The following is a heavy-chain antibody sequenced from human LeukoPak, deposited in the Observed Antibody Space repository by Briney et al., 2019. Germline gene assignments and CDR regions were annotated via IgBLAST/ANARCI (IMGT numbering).Heavy chain of an antibody. J-gene: IGHJ4*02. CDR2: TSSDLNVK. V-gene: IGHV3-30-3*01. CDR3: AREGYYGSGSPPSLYFDY. Sequence: GGSLRLSCAASGFTFRNYVIHWVRQAPGKGLEWVAVTSSDLNVKLYADSVKGRFTISRDNSRGALYLQMNSLRPEDTAIYYCAREGYYGSGSPPSLYFDYWGQGTLVTVSS. CDR1: GFTFRNYV. D-gene: IGHD3-10*01.